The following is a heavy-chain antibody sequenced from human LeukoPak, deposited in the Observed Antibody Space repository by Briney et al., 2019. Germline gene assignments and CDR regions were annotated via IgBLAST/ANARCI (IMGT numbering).Heavy chain of an antibody. CDR3: ARRQLVLLYFDY. J-gene: IGHJ4*02. D-gene: IGHD6-13*01. CDR1: GGSISSGGYY. Sequence: SETLSLTCAVSGGSISSGGYYWSWIRQHPGKGLEWIGYIYYSGSTYYNPSLKSRVTISVDTSKNQFSLKLSSVTAADTAVYYCARRQLVLLYFDYWGQGTLVTVPS. CDR2: IYYSGST. V-gene: IGHV4-31*11.